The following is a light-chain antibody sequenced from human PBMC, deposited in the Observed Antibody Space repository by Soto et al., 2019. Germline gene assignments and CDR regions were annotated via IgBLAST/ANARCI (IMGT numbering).Light chain of an antibody. V-gene: IGLV2-14*03. CDR1: HNDSGTYDY. Sequence: QSVLTQPTSMSGAPGQSITITCTGNHNDSGTYDYVSWYQQHPGRAPRLLIHGVTTRPSGISGRFSASKSGLTASLTISGLQPEDEADYYCSSFTSNRIYVFGPGTKVTV. CDR3: SSFTSNRIYV. CDR2: GVT. J-gene: IGLJ1*01.